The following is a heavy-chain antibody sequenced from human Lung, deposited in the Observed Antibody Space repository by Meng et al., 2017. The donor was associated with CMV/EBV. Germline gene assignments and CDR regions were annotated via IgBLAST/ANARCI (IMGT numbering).Heavy chain of an antibody. Sequence: GGSLRLSCAASGFNFDDYAMHWVRQGPGKGLEWVSGISWNGNHIGYADSVKGRFTVSRDTAKNSLYLQMNSLRPEDTALYYCVKDVDFYDSSGYSDWGQGXLVTVSS. CDR3: VKDVDFYDSSGYSD. CDR1: GFNFDDYA. CDR2: ISWNGNHI. V-gene: IGHV3-9*01. J-gene: IGHJ4*02. D-gene: IGHD3-22*01.